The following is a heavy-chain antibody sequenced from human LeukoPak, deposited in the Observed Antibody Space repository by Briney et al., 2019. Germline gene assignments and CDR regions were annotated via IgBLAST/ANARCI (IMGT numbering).Heavy chain of an antibody. J-gene: IGHJ4*02. V-gene: IGHV3-30*02. Sequence: GGSLRLSCAASGFTFSSYGMHWFRQAPGKGLEWVAFIRYDGSNKYYADSVKGRFTISRDNSKNTLYLQMNSLRAEDTAVYYCAKDWGLWFGESTPGYWGQGTLVTVSS. CDR1: GFTFSSYG. CDR3: AKDWGLWFGESTPGY. CDR2: IRYDGSNK. D-gene: IGHD3-10*01.